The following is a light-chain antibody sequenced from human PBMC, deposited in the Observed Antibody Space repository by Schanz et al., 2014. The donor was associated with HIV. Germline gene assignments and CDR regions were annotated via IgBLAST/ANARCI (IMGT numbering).Light chain of an antibody. CDR3: QQFDGSLYT. CDR1: QSLSSSY. V-gene: IGKV3-20*01. J-gene: IGKJ2*01. CDR2: ATS. Sequence: EIVLTQSPGSLSLSPGGRATLSCGASQSLSSSYLAWYQQKRDQPPRLVIYATSTRAASIPDRFSGTGSGTDFTLTISRVEAEDFAVYYCQQFDGSLYTFGRGTKLEIK.